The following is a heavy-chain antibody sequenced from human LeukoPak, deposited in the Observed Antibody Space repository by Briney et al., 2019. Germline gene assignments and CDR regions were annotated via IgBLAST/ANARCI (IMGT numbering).Heavy chain of an antibody. CDR3: ASVSSSSWYYFDY. Sequence: ASVKVSCKASGYTFTGYYMHWVRQAPGQGLEWMGWINPNSGGTNYAQKFQGWVTMTRDTSISTAYMELSRLRSDDTAVYYCASVSSSSWYYFDYWGQGTLVTVSS. D-gene: IGHD6-13*01. V-gene: IGHV1-2*04. CDR1: GYTFTGYY. CDR2: INPNSGGT. J-gene: IGHJ4*02.